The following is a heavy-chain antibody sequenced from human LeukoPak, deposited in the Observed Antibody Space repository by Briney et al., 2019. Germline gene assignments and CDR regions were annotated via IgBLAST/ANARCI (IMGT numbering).Heavy chain of an antibody. CDR2: ISGSGGST. V-gene: IGHV3-23*01. Sequence: GGSLRLSCAASGFTFSSYAMSWVRQAPGKGLEWVSAISGSGGSTYYADSVKDRFTISRDNSKNTLYLQMNSLRAEDTAVYYCATPTTVTTYNFDYWGQGTLVTVSS. CDR3: ATPTTVTTYNFDY. CDR1: GFTFSSYA. D-gene: IGHD4-17*01. J-gene: IGHJ4*02.